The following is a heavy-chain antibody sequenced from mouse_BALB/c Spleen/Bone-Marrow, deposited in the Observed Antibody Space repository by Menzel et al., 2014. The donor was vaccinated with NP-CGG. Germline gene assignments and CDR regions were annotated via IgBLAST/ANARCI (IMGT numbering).Heavy chain of an antibody. Sequence: SGAELVKPGASVKLSCTASGFNIKDXYXHWVXQRPXXGXXWXXXIXPANGNTKYDPKFQGKATITADTSSNTAYLQLSSLTSEDTAVYYCARWEYYAMDYWGQGTSVTVSS. CDR3: ARWEYYAMDY. J-gene: IGHJ4*01. CDR2: IXPANGNT. V-gene: IGHV14-3*02. D-gene: IGHD4-1*01. CDR1: GFNIKDXY.